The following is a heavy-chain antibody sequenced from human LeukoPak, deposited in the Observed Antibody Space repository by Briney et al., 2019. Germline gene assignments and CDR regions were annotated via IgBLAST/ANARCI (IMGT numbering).Heavy chain of an antibody. J-gene: IGHJ6*04. D-gene: IGHD3-10*01. CDR2: INHSGST. CDR3: ARRYGSGSYYYYYGMDV. Sequence: SETLSLTCAVYGGSFSGYYWSWIRQPPGKGLEWIGEINHSGSTNYNPSLKSRVTISADTSKNQFSLKLSSVTAADTAVYYCARRYGSGSYYYYYGMDVWGKGTTVTVSS. V-gene: IGHV4-34*01. CDR1: GGSFSGYY.